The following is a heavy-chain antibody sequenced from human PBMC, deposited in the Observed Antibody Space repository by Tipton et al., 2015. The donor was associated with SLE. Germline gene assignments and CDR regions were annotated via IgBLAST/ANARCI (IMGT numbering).Heavy chain of an antibody. CDR1: GVSISSSSYK. V-gene: IGHV4-39*07. D-gene: IGHD5-12*01. CDR3: ARCSGYDRDAFDI. Sequence: TLSLTCTVSGVSISSSSYKWGWIRQPPGRGLEWIGTIYYSGSTYYNPSLKSRVTISVDTSKNQFSLKLSSVTAADTAVYYCARCSGYDRDAFDIWGQGTMVTVSS. CDR2: IYYSGST. J-gene: IGHJ3*02.